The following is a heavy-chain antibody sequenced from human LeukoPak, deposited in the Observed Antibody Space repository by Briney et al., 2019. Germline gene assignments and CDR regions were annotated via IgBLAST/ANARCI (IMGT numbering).Heavy chain of an antibody. V-gene: IGHV3-21*01. CDR3: ARDPAAGHPYYMDV. J-gene: IGHJ6*03. Sequence: GGSLRLSCAASGFTFSSYSMNWARQAPGKGLEWVSSISSSSSYIYYADSVKGRFTISRDNAKNSLYLQMNSLRAEDTAVYYCARDPAAGHPYYMDVWGKGTTVTVSS. CDR2: ISSSSSYI. D-gene: IGHD6-13*01. CDR1: GFTFSSYS.